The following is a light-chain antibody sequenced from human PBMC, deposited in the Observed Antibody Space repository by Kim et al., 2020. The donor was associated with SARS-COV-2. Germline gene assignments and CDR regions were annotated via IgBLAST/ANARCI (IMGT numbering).Light chain of an antibody. J-gene: IGKJ5*01. V-gene: IGKV1-17*01. CDR1: QDIRND. Sequence: ASVGDRVPITCRASQDIRNDLGWYQQNPGGAPKRLIYGASRLQSGVPSRFRGSGSGTEFTLTISSVQPEDFGTYFCLQHSTYPITFGQGTRLEIK. CDR2: GAS. CDR3: LQHSTYPIT.